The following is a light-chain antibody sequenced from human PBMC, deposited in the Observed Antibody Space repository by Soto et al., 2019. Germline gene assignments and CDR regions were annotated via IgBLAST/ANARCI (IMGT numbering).Light chain of an antibody. CDR2: AAS. CDR1: QSISSY. V-gene: IGKV1-39*01. Sequence: DIQMTQSPSSLSASVGDRVTITCRASQSISSYLNWYQQKPGKAPKLLIYAASSLQSGVPSRFSGSGSGTDFTLTISSLQPEDFATYYCQQSDRTGITFGHGTRLEIK. J-gene: IGKJ5*01. CDR3: QQSDRTGIT.